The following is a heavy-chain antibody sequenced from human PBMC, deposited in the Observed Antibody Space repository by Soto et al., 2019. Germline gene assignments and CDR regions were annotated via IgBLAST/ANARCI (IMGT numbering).Heavy chain of an antibody. Sequence: GGSLRLSCAASGFTFSSYSMNWVRQAPGKGLEWVSSISSSSSYIYYADSVKGRFTISRDNAKNSLYLQMNSLRAEDTAVYYWARDQWLVTNWFDPWGQGTLVTVSS. CDR3: ARDQWLVTNWFDP. V-gene: IGHV3-21*01. D-gene: IGHD6-19*01. CDR1: GFTFSSYS. CDR2: ISSSSSYI. J-gene: IGHJ5*02.